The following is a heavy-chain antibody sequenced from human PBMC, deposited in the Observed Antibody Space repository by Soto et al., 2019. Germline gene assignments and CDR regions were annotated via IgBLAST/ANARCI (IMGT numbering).Heavy chain of an antibody. Sequence: VSCKASGYTFSDYYMHWVRQAPGQGFEWMGWINANSGGTTYAQKFQGRVTMTRDTSISTAYMELSRLSSDDTAIYYCARLQIEVAGTNWGQGTLVTVS. J-gene: IGHJ4*02. V-gene: IGHV1-2*02. CDR2: INANSGGT. CDR1: GYTFSDYY. D-gene: IGHD6-19*01. CDR3: ARLQIEVAGTN.